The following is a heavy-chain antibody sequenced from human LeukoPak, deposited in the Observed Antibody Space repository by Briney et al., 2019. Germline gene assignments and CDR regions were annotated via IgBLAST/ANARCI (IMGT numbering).Heavy chain of an antibody. J-gene: IGHJ5*02. D-gene: IGHD6-13*01. CDR1: GDSVSSNSAA. CDR3: ARAAGIEAADNWFAP. CDR2: TYYRSKWYN. Sequence: SQTLSLTCGISGDSVSSNSAAWNWIRQSPSRGLEWLVRTYYRSKWYNDYAISVKSRMTINPDTSKNQFSLQLNSVTPEDTAVYYCARAAGIEAADNWFAPWGQGTLVTVSS. V-gene: IGHV6-1*01.